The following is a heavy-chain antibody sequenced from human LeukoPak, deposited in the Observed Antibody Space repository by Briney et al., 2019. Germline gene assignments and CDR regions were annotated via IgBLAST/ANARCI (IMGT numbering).Heavy chain of an antibody. CDR1: GGSFSGYY. D-gene: IGHD3-10*01. CDR3: ARGVLLDY. V-gene: IGHV4-34*01. Sequence: SETLSLTCAVYGGSFSGYYWSWIRQPPGKGLEWIGEINHSGSTNYNQSLKSRVTISVDTSKNQFSLKLSSVTAADTAVYYCARGVLLDYWGQGTLVTVSS. J-gene: IGHJ4*02. CDR2: INHSGST.